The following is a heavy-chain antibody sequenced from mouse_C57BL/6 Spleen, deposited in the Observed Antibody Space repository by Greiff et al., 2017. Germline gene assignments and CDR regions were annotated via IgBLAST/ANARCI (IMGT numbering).Heavy chain of an antibody. D-gene: IGHD2-2*01. J-gene: IGHJ2*01. CDR1: GYTFTSYW. CDR3: ARAPYGYAHFDY. Sequence: QVQLQQPGAELVRPGSSVKLSCKASGYTFTSYWMHWVKQRPIQGLEWIGNIDPSDSETHYNQKFKDKATLTVDKSSSTAYMQLSSLPSEDSAVYFCARAPYGYAHFDYRGQGATLTVSS. CDR2: IDPSDSET. V-gene: IGHV1-52*01.